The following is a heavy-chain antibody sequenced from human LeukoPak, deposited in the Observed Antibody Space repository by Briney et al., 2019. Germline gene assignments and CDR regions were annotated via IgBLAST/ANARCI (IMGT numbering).Heavy chain of an antibody. Sequence: GGSLRLSCVASGFTFSTYSMNWVRQAPGKGLEWVSYIGSGSTTLYYADSVKGRFTISRDNAKNSLYLQMKSLRAEDTAVYYCARDLSEPHWYSSGWSLDVWGQGTTVTVSS. V-gene: IGHV3-48*04. D-gene: IGHD6-19*01. CDR3: ARDLSEPHWYSSGWSLDV. CDR1: GFTFSTYS. CDR2: IGSGSTTL. J-gene: IGHJ6*02.